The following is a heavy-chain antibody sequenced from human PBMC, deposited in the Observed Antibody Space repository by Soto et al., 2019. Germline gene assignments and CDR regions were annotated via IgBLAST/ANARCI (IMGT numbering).Heavy chain of an antibody. J-gene: IGHJ4*02. CDR1: GDSISNYY. Sequence: SETLSLTCTVSGDSISNYYWSWIRQAPGKGLEWIGFIYHSGNTNYNPSLKSRVTMSIDTSKSQFSLKLNSVTAADTAVYYCARDKGIASSGPFDYWGPETLVTVSS. D-gene: IGHD6-13*01. CDR3: ARDKGIASSGPFDY. CDR2: IYHSGNT. V-gene: IGHV4-59*01.